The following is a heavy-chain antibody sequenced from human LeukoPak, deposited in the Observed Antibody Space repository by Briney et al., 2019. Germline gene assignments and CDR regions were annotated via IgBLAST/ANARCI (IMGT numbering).Heavy chain of an antibody. Sequence: SETLSLTCAVYGGSFSGYYWTWIRQPPGKGLEWIGSIYYSGSTYYNPSLKSRVTISVDTSKNQFSLKLSSVTAADTAVYYCARGRTKTYGSGSPFDYWGQGTLVTVSS. D-gene: IGHD3-10*01. CDR1: GGSFSGYY. V-gene: IGHV4-34*01. CDR3: ARGRTKTYGSGSPFDY. J-gene: IGHJ4*02. CDR2: IYYSGST.